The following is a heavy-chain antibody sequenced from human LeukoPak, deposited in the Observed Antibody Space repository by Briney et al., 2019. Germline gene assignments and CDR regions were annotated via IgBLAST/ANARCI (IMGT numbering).Heavy chain of an antibody. CDR2: IHPDSGGT. CDR1: GYTFTGFY. Sequence: GASVKVSCKASGYTFTGFYLHWVRQAPGQGLEWMGWIHPDSGGTNYAQRFQGRVTSTRDTSISTAYMELSRLRSDDSAVYYCTREDYWGQGTLVTVSS. J-gene: IGHJ4*02. CDR3: TREDY. V-gene: IGHV1-2*02.